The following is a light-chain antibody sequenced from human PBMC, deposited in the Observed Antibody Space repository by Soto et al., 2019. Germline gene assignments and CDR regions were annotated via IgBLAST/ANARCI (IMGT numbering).Light chain of an antibody. CDR3: SSYTSSSTYV. CDR1: SSDVGGYNY. Sequence: QSVLTQPASVSGSPGQSITISCSGASSDVGGYNYVSWYQQHPGKAPKLMIYDVSNWPSGVSNRFSGSKSGNTASLTISGLQAEDEADSYCSSYTSSSTYVFGTGTKVTVL. V-gene: IGLV2-14*01. J-gene: IGLJ1*01. CDR2: DVS.